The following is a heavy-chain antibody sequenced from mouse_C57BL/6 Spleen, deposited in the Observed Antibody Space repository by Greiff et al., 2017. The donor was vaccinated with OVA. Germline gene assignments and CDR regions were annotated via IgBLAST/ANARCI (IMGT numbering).Heavy chain of an antibody. Sequence: VHVKQSGAELVRPGASVKLSCTASGFNIKDYYMHWVKQRPEQGLEWIGRIDPEDGDTEYAPKFQGKATMTADTSSNTAYLQLSSLTSEDTAVYYCTTFYYGTWFAYWGQGTLVTVSA. CDR1: GFNIKDYY. CDR2: IDPEDGDT. V-gene: IGHV14-1*01. D-gene: IGHD1-1*01. CDR3: TTFYYGTWFAY. J-gene: IGHJ3*01.